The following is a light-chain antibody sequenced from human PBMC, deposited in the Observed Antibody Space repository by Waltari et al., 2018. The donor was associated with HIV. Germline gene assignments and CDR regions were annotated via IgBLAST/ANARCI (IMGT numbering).Light chain of an antibody. CDR2: EVS. J-gene: IGLJ2*01. CDR1: SSDVGAYNY. Sequence: QSALTQPPSASGSPGQSVTISCTGTSSDVGAYNYVSWYQQHPGKAPKLMISEVSKRPSGVPDRFSGSKSGNTASLTVSGLQAEDEADYYCSSYTTSSALVFGGGTNLTVL. V-gene: IGLV2-8*01. CDR3: SSYTTSSALV.